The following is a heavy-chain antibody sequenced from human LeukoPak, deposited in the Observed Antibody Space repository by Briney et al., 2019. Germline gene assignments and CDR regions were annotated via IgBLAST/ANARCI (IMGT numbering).Heavy chain of an antibody. J-gene: IGHJ4*02. Sequence: PSETLSLTCAVYGGSFSGYYWSWIRQPPGKGLEWIGEINHSGSTNYNPSLKSRVTISVDTSKNQFSLKLSSVTAADTAVYYCARGWAALNCSGGSCYEWTYWGQGTLVTVSS. CDR2: INHSGST. CDR1: GGSFSGYY. CDR3: ARGWAALNCSGGSCYEWTY. V-gene: IGHV4-34*01. D-gene: IGHD2-15*01.